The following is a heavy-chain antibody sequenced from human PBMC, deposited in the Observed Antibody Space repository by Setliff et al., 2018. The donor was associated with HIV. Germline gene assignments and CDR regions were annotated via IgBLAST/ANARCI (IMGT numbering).Heavy chain of an antibody. D-gene: IGHD3-22*01. CDR2: IIPMFGTL. CDR1: GGTFSSYA. Sequence: SVKVSCKASGGTFSSYAINWVRQAPGQGLEWMGGIIPMFGTLNFAQKFQGRVTITTDESTSTAYMVMNSLRAEDTAVFYCLVLRDGYIGYWGQGTLVTVSS. J-gene: IGHJ4*02. V-gene: IGHV1-69*05. CDR3: LVLRDGYIGY.